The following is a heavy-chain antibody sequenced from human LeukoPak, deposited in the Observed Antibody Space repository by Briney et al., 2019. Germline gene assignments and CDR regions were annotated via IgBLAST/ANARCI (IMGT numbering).Heavy chain of an antibody. V-gene: IGHV6-1*01. Sequence: SQALSLPCVISGDSVSRNCAAWNWIRQSPSRGLEWLGRTYYRSKWYNDYAVSVKSRITINPDTSKNQFSLQLNSVTPEDTAVYYCARDHSSSWQLNWFDPWGQGTLVTVSS. CDR2: TYYRSKWYN. CDR3: ARDHSSSWQLNWFDP. CDR1: GDSVSRNCAA. J-gene: IGHJ5*02. D-gene: IGHD6-13*01.